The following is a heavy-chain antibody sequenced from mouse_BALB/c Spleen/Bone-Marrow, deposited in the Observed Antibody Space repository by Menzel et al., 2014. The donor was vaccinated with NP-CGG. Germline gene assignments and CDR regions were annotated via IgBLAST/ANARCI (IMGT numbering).Heavy chain of an antibody. V-gene: IGHV7-1*02. Sequence: EVKLVESGGGLVQPGDSLTLSCATSGFTFSDFYMKWVRQPPGKRLVWIAASRNKAKYYTTEYSASVKGRFVVSRDTSQSVLYLQMNALRAKDTAIYYCARDVGYGNYFVYWGQGTLVTVSA. CDR3: ARDVGYGNYFVY. CDR2: SRNKAKYYTT. J-gene: IGHJ3*01. CDR1: GFTFSDFY. D-gene: IGHD2-10*02.